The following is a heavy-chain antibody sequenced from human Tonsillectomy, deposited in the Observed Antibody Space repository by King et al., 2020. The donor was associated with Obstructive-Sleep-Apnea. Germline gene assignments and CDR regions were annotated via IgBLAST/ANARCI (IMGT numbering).Heavy chain of an antibody. Sequence: VQLVESGGGLVQPGRSLRLSCAASGFTFDDYAMHWVRQAPGKGLEWVSGICWNSGSIGYAESVKGRFTISRDNAKNSLYLQMNSLRAEDTALYYCAKDWGSGYYYIVGGAFDIWGQGTMVTVSS. CDR2: ICWNSGSI. J-gene: IGHJ3*02. D-gene: IGHD3-22*01. CDR1: GFTFDDYA. V-gene: IGHV3-9*01. CDR3: AKDWGSGYYYIVGGAFDI.